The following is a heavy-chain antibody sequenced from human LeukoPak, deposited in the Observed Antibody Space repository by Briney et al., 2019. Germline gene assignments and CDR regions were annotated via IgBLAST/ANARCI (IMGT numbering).Heavy chain of an antibody. D-gene: IGHD3-3*02. J-gene: IGHJ4*02. CDR1: GYTFTGYY. CDR2: INPNSGGT. Sequence: ASVRVSCEASGYTFTGYYVHWLRQAPGQGLTWMGWINPNSGGTDYAQQYQGRVTSTRDTSISTAYMELSSLTSDDSAVYYCARAFFNSGFDYWGQGTLVTVSS. V-gene: IGHV1-2*02. CDR3: ARAFFNSGFDY.